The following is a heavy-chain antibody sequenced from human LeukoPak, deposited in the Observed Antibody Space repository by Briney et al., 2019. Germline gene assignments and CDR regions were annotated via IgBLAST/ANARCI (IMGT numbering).Heavy chain of an antibody. CDR1: GFTFRSYA. D-gene: IGHD5-18*01. J-gene: IGHJ4*02. CDR3: ARDSGYSYAYDY. V-gene: IGHV3-48*02. CDR2: ITYNSRTI. Sequence: GGSLRLSCAASGFTFRSYAMQWVRQAPGKGLEWVSYITYNSRTIFYADSVKGRFTISRDNAKDSLYLQMSSLRDEDTAVYYCARDSGYSYAYDYWGQGTLVTVSS.